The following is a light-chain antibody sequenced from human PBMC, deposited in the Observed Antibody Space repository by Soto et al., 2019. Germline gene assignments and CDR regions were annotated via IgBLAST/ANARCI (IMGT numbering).Light chain of an antibody. CDR2: DAS. J-gene: IGKJ1*01. Sequence: DIQMTQSPSSLSASVGDRVTITCQASQDISNYLNWYQQKPGKAPKLLIYDASNLEKGVPSRFSGSGCGTDFTFTISSLQPEDIATYYCQQYDNLPWTFGQGTKVEIK. CDR1: QDISNY. CDR3: QQYDNLPWT. V-gene: IGKV1-33*01.